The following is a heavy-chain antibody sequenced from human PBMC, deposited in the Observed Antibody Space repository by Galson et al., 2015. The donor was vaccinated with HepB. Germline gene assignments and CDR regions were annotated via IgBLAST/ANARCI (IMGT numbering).Heavy chain of an antibody. J-gene: IGHJ4*02. CDR3: AILGGNTAMVKGY. CDR1: GFTFSSYG. V-gene: IGHV3-33*01. CDR2: IWYDGSNK. D-gene: IGHD5-18*01. Sequence: SLRLSCAASGFTFSSYGMHWVRQAPGKGLEWVAVIWYDGSNKYYADSVKGRFTISRDNSKNTLYLQMNSRRAEDTAVYYCAILGGNTAMVKGYWGQGTLVTVSS.